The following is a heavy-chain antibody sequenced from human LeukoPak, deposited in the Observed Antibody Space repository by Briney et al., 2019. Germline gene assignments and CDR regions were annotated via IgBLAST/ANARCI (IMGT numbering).Heavy chain of an antibody. CDR2: ICTSGST. V-gene: IGHV4-4*09. Sequence: SETLSLTCTVSGGSISSYYWSWIRQPPGKGLEWIGYICTSGSTNYNPSLKSRVTISVDTSKNQFSLKLSSVTAADTAVYYCARGGKRNGARRFDYWGQGTLVTVSS. CDR3: ARGGKRNGARRFDY. J-gene: IGHJ4*02. D-gene: IGHD1-1*01. CDR1: GGSISSYY.